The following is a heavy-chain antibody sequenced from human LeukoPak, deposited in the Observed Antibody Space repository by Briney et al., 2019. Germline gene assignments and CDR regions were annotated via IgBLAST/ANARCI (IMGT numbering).Heavy chain of an antibody. CDR3: ARSWPGTTYFDY. V-gene: IGHV4-39*01. J-gene: IGHJ4*02. Sequence: SETLSLTCTVSGGSISSSSYYWGWIRQPPGKGLEWIGSIYYSGSTYYNPSLKSRVTISVDTSNNQFSLKLSSVTAADTAVYYCARSWPGTTYFDYWGQGTLVTVSS. CDR2: IYYSGST. CDR1: GGSISSSSYY. D-gene: IGHD3-10*01.